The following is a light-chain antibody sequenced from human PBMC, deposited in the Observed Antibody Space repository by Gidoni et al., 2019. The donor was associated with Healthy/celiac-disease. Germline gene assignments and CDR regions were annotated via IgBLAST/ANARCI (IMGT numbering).Light chain of an antibody. Sequence: DIVMTQSPLSLPVNPGEPASISCRSSQSLLHSNGYNYLDWYLQKPGQSPQLLIYLGSNRASGVPDRFSGSGSGTDFTLKSSRVEAEDVGVYYCMQALQTPWTFGQGTKVEIK. CDR1: QSLLHSNGYNY. J-gene: IGKJ1*01. CDR3: MQALQTPWT. CDR2: LGS. V-gene: IGKV2-28*01.